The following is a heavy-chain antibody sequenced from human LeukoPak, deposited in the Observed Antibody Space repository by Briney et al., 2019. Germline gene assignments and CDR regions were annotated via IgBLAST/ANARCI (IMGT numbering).Heavy chain of an antibody. CDR2: IYHSGST. D-gene: IGHD4-11*01. CDR1: GYSISSGYY. Sequence: PSETLSLTCAVSGYSISSGYYWGWIRQPPGKGLEWIGSIYHSGSTYYNPSLKSRVTISVATSKNQFSLKLSSVTAADTAVYYCARTGKQTTVLNWFDPWGQGTLVTVSS. CDR3: ARTGKQTTVLNWFDP. V-gene: IGHV4-38-2*01. J-gene: IGHJ5*02.